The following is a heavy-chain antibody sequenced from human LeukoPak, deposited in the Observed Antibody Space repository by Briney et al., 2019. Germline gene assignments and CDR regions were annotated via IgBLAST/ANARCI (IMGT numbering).Heavy chain of an antibody. CDR3: ARGCRDGYNWYFDY. J-gene: IGHJ4*02. CDR1: GGTFISYA. CDR2: IIPIFGTA. V-gene: IGHV1-69*01. D-gene: IGHD5-24*01. Sequence: SVKVSCKASGGTFISYAISWVRQAPGQGLEWMGGIIPIFGTANYAQKFQGRVTITADESTSTAYMELSSLRSEDTAVYYCARGCRDGYNWYFDYWGQGTLVTVSS.